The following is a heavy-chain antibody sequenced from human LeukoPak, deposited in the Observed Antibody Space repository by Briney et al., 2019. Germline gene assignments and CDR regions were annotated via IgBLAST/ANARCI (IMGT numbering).Heavy chain of an antibody. V-gene: IGHV3-33*01. J-gene: IGHJ6*03. D-gene: IGHD3-3*01. CDR1: GFTFNNYD. Sequence: GGSLRLFCAASGFTFNNYDMHWVRQAPGKGLEWVAVIWYDGSNKYYADSVKGRFTISRDNSKNTLYLQMNSLRAEDTAVYYCARAPYDFWSGYNYYYMDVWGKGTTVTVSS. CDR2: IWYDGSNK. CDR3: ARAPYDFWSGYNYYYMDV.